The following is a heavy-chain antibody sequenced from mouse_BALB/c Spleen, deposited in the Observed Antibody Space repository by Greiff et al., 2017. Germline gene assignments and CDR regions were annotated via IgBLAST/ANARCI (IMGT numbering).Heavy chain of an antibody. CDR2: INPNNGGT. V-gene: IGHV1-18*01. Sequence: EVQLQQSGPELVKPGASVKIPCKASGYTFTDYNMDWVKQSHGKSLEWIGDINPNNGGTIYNQKFKGKATLTVDKSSSTAYMELRSLTSEDTAVYYCARLSDGYSGAMDYWGQGTSVTVSS. D-gene: IGHD2-3*01. CDR3: ARLSDGYSGAMDY. CDR1: GYTFTDYN. J-gene: IGHJ4*01.